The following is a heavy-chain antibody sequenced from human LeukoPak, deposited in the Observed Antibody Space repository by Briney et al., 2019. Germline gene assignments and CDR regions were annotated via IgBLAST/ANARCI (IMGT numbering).Heavy chain of an antibody. D-gene: IGHD2-2*01. Sequence: AASVKVSCKASGYSFTSYGITWVREAPGQGPEWMGWISGSTGNTHYAQNVQGRVTMTTDTATSTAYMELRSLGSDDTAVYYCARVGRDCSSINCYWEDWFDPWGQGTLVIVSS. J-gene: IGHJ5*02. CDR1: GYSFTSYG. CDR2: ISGSTGNT. V-gene: IGHV1-18*01. CDR3: ARVGRDCSSINCYWEDWFDP.